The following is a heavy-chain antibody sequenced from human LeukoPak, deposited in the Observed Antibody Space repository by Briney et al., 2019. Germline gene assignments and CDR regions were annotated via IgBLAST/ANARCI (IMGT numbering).Heavy chain of an antibody. D-gene: IGHD6-19*01. CDR2: IIPIFGTA. V-gene: IGHV1-69*06. CDR1: EGTFSSYV. Sequence: SVKVSCKASEGTFSSYVINWVRQAPGQGLEWMGGIIPIFGTANYAQKFQGRVTITADKSTSTAYMELSSLRSEDTAVYYCAMGVGAPEDLAVAADFDYWGQGTLVTVSS. CDR3: AMGVGAPEDLAVAADFDY. J-gene: IGHJ4*02.